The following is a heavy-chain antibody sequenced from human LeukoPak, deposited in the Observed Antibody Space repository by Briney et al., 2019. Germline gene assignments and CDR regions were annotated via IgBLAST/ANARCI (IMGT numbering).Heavy chain of an antibody. CDR2: IYHSGST. J-gene: IGHJ5*02. D-gene: IGHD4-17*01. Sequence: SETLSLTCTVSGYSINSGYYWVWIRQPPGKGLEWIGSIYHSGSTYYNPSLKSRVTISVDTSKNQFSLKLSSVTAADTAVYYCARGLGGAPTTVLSWGQGTLVTVSS. V-gene: IGHV4-38-2*02. CDR3: ARGLGGAPTTVLS. CDR1: GYSINSGYY.